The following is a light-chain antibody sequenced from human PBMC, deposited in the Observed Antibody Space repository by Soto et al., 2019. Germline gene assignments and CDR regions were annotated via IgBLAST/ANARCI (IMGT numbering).Light chain of an antibody. CDR3: SSYTSSSTYV. CDR2: DVS. Sequence: QSALTQPASVSGSPGQSITISCIGTSSDVGGYNYVSWYQQHPGKAPKLMIYDVSNRPSGVSNRFSGSKSGNTASLTISGLQAEDEADYYCSSYTSSSTYVFGTGTKVTVL. V-gene: IGLV2-14*01. J-gene: IGLJ1*01. CDR1: SSDVGGYNY.